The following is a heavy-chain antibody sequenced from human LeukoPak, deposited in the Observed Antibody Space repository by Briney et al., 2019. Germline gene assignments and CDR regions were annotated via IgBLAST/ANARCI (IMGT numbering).Heavy chain of an antibody. CDR1: GYTLTELS. D-gene: IGHD6-6*01. Sequence: GASVKVSCKVSGYTLTELSMHWVRQAPGKELEWMGGFDPEDGETIYAQKFQGRVTMTEDTSTDTAYMELSSLRSEDTAVYYCATGEGKYSSSRGYYYYYMDVWGKGTTVTVSS. CDR3: ATGEGKYSSSRGYYYYYMDV. V-gene: IGHV1-24*01. J-gene: IGHJ6*03. CDR2: FDPEDGET.